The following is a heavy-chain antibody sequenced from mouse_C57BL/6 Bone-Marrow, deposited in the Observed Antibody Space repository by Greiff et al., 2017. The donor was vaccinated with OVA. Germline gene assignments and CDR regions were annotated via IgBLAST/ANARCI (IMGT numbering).Heavy chain of an antibody. CDR1: GYTFTSYW. J-gene: IGHJ1*03. V-gene: IGHV1-50*01. Sequence: QVQLQQPGAELVKPGASVKLSCKASGYTFTSYWMQWVKQRPGQGLEWIGEIDPSDSYTNYTQKFKGKATLTVDTSSSTAYMQLSSLTSEDSAVYYCARERWLLRGFDVWGTGTTVTVSS. CDR2: IDPSDSYT. CDR3: ARERWLLRGFDV. D-gene: IGHD2-3*01.